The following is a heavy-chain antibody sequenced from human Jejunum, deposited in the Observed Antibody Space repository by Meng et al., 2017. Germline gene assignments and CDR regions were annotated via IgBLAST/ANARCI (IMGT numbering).Heavy chain of an antibody. CDR2: AST. CDR1: GGSVSSSGYQ. J-gene: IGHJ4*02. D-gene: IGHD7-27*01. CDR3: ARDHWGSLDY. Sequence: GQLRGSGPGLGGPSETLSLICAVFGGSVSSSGYQWGWIRQPPGKGLEWIGYASTNYNPSLKSRVTISVDTSKNQFSLKLTSVTAADTAVYYCARDHWGSLDYWGQGVLVTVSS. V-gene: IGHV4-61*08.